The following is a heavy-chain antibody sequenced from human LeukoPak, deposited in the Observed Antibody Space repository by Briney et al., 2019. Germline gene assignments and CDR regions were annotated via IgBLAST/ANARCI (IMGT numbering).Heavy chain of an antibody. CDR1: GFTFSSSA. V-gene: IGHV3-23*01. CDR3: ASSSPYFDY. J-gene: IGHJ4*02. Sequence: GSLRLSCAASGFTFSSSAMGWVRQAPGKGLEWVSVISGSGGITYYADSVKGRFTISRDNSKNTLYLQMNSLRAEDTAVYYCASSSPYFDYWGQGTLVTVSS. D-gene: IGHD6-13*01. CDR2: ISGSGGIT.